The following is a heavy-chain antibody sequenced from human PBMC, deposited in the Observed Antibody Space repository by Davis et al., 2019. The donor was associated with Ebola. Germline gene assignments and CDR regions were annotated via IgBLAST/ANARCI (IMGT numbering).Heavy chain of an antibody. Sequence: PGGSLRLSCAASGFSVFNNYMSWVRQAPGKGLAWVSVIQSDGTTYYADSVKGRFTISGDTSKNTLYLRMNSLRVEDTAVYYCARVVYGGNFAAGDYYFDYWGLGTLVTVSS. CDR1: GFSVFNNY. J-gene: IGHJ4*02. D-gene: IGHD4-23*01. CDR2: IQSDGTT. CDR3: ARVVYGGNFAAGDYYFDY. V-gene: IGHV3-53*01.